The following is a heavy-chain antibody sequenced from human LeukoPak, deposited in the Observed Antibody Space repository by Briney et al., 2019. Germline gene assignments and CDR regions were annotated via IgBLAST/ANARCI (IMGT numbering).Heavy chain of an antibody. D-gene: IGHD3-10*01. J-gene: IGHJ6*02. CDR2: ISSSSSTI. CDR1: GFTFSSYS. V-gene: IGHV3-48*04. CDR3: ARPLPPHITMVRGAIGPGYSGGMDV. Sequence: GGSLRLSCAASGFTFSSYSMNWVRQAPGKGLEWVSYISSSSSTIYYADSVKGRFTISRDNAKNSLYLQMNSLRAEDTAVYYCARPLPPHITMVRGAIGPGYSGGMDVWGQGTTVTVSS.